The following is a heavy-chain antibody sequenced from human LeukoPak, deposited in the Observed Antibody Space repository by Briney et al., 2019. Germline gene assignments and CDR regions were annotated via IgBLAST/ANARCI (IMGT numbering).Heavy chain of an antibody. CDR1: GFTFDDYA. Sequence: PGGSLRLSCAASGFTFDDYAMHWVRQAPGRGLEWVSLISGDGGSTNCADSVKGRFTISRDNSKNSLYLQMNSLRTEDTALYYCAKDSGGATGNYWGQGTLVTVSS. CDR2: ISGDGGST. CDR3: AKDSGGATGNY. D-gene: IGHD1-1*01. V-gene: IGHV3-43*02. J-gene: IGHJ4*02.